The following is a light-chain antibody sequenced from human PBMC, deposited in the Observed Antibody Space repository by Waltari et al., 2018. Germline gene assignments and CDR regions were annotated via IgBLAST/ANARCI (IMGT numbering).Light chain of an antibody. J-gene: IGKJ1*01. V-gene: IGKV3-20*01. CDR2: GAP. CDR1: RSVSRA. CDR3: QHYLRLPVT. Sequence: EIVLTQSPGTLSLSLGERATVSCRASRSVSRALDWYQQKPGQAPRLLIYGAPTRATGIPDSFSGSGCETDFSLTISRLEPDDFAVYFCQHYLRLPVTFGQGTTVEI.